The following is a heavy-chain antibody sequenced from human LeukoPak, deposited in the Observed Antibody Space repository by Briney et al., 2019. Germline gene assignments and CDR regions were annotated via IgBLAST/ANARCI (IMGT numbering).Heavy chain of an antibody. CDR3: ASDQTPEYSSSPGPY. V-gene: IGHV3-74*01. CDR2: INTDGSST. Sequence: GGSLRLSCAASGFTFSSYWMHWVRQAPGKGLVWVSRINTDGSSTSYADSVKGRFTISRDNAKNTLYLQMNSLRAEDTAVYYCASDQTPEYSSSPGPYWGQGTLVTVSS. J-gene: IGHJ4*02. D-gene: IGHD6-6*01. CDR1: GFTFSSYW.